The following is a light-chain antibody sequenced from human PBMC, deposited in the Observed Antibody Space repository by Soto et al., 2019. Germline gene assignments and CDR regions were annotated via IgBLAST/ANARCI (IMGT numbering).Light chain of an antibody. CDR3: QQLLSYPIT. J-gene: IGKJ5*01. CDR2: AAT. Sequence: DIQMAHSPSSLSASFGDPVSITCRALQGISTWLAWYQQKPGKAPKLLIYAATNVQGGAPSRFSGSGSGTDFTLTISSLQPEDFATYYCQQLLSYPITFGQGTRLEIK. V-gene: IGKV1D-12*01. CDR1: QGISTW.